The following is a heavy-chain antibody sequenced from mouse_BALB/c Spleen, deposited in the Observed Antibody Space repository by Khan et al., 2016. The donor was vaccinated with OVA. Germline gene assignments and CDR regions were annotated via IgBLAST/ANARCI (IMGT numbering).Heavy chain of an antibody. CDR2: IWSDGST. V-gene: IGHV2-6-1*01. J-gene: IGHJ4*01. Sequence: VELVESGPGLAAPSQSLSITCTLSGFSLTNYGVHWVRQPPGKGLEWLAVIWSDGSTTYNSALKSRLTITKDNSQSQVFLKMNSLQTDDTAMYFCARQPYYHYNIMDYWGQGTSVTVAS. D-gene: IGHD2-10*01. CDR3: ARQPYYHYNIMDY. CDR1: GFSLTNYG.